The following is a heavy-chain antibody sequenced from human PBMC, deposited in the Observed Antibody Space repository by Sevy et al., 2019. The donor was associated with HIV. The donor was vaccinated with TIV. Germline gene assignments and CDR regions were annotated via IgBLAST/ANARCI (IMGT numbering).Heavy chain of an antibody. D-gene: IGHD6-13*01. Sequence: SETLSLTCTVSGASVSYGNYYWTWIRQPPGKGLEWIGYISNIGSTNYNPSLKSRVTISIDTAKNQLSLRLNSVTATDTAVYYCVRDRIAAAGGYFDYWGQGALVTVSS. V-gene: IGHV4-61*01. CDR3: VRDRIAAAGGYFDY. CDR2: ISNIGST. CDR1: GASVSYGNYY. J-gene: IGHJ4*02.